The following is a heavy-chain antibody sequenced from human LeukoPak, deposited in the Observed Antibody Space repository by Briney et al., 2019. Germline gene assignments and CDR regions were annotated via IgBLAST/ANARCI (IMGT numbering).Heavy chain of an antibody. V-gene: IGHV4-39*07. D-gene: IGHD3-3*01. CDR2: ICSGGNT. Sequence: SETLSLTCTVSGGSVSSSYYWGWIRQPPGKGLEWIGSICSGGNTCYNPSLQSRVTISADSSKNHFFLQLTSVTAADTAVYYCARGYYDFWSGYSPKGYFDYWGQGTLVTVSS. CDR3: ARGYYDFWSGYSPKGYFDY. CDR1: GGSVSSSYY. J-gene: IGHJ4*02.